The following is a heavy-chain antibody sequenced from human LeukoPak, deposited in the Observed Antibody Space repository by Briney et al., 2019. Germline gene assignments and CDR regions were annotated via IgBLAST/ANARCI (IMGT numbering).Heavy chain of an antibody. CDR3: ARRAYGSGSYYNY. J-gene: IGHJ4*02. CDR2: IYYIGTT. D-gene: IGHD3-10*01. V-gene: IGHV4-59*01. CDR1: GGSISSYY. Sequence: PSETLSLTCTVSGGSISSYYWSWVRQPPGKGLEWIGYIYYIGTTNYNPSLKSRATMSVDPSKNQFSLNLSSMTAADTAVYYCARRAYGSGSYYNYWGQGTLVTVSS.